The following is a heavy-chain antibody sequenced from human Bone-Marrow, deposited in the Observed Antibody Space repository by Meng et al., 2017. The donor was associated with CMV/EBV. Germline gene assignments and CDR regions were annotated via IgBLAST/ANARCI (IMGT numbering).Heavy chain of an antibody. V-gene: IGHV3-23*01. Sequence: GESLKISCAASGFTFSSYAMSWVRQAPGKGLEWVSAISGSGGSTYYADSVKGRFTISRDNSNNTLYLQMNSLRAEDTAVYYCAKDKGDIVVVPAAIYYWGQGTLVTVSS. CDR3: AKDKGDIVVVPAAIYY. J-gene: IGHJ4*02. CDR1: GFTFSSYA. D-gene: IGHD2-2*01. CDR2: ISGSGGST.